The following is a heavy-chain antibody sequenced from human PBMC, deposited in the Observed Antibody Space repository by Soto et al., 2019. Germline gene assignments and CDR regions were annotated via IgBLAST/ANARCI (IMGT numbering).Heavy chain of an antibody. CDR2: ISGSGGST. V-gene: IGHV3-23*01. D-gene: IGHD6-19*01. J-gene: IGHJ6*02. CDR1: GVTFSSYA. Sequence: EVQLLESGGGLVQPGGSLRLSCAASGVTFSSYAMSWVRQAPGKGLEWVSAISGSGGSTYYADSVKGRFTISRDKSKNTLYLQMNSLRAEDTAVYYCAKDPGQWLGKYYYYGMDVWGQGTTVTVSS. CDR3: AKDPGQWLGKYYYYGMDV.